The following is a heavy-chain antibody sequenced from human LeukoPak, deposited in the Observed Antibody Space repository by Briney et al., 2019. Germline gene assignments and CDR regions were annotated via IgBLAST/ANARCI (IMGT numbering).Heavy chain of an antibody. CDR1: GGCISSSAYY. D-gene: IGHD3-16*01. J-gene: IGHJ6*02. V-gene: IGHV4-39*01. Sequence: PSETLSLTCTASGGCISSSAYYWVWIRRPPGKGLEWIGTITNTGSTYSNPSLKSRVTISIDTSKTQISLKLTSVTAADTAVFYCARKTRGTSMDVWGQGTPVTVSS. CDR2: ITNTGST. CDR3: ARKTRGTSMDV.